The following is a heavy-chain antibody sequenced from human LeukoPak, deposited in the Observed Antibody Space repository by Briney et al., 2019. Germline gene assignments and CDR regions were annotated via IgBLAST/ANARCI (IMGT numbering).Heavy chain of an antibody. Sequence: GGSLRLSCAASGFTFSSYGMHWVRQAPGKGLEWVAVISYDGSNKYFADSVKGRFTISRDNSKNTLYLQMNSLRAEDTAVYYCARDRAPLGGSSWYCDYWGQGTLVTVSS. CDR3: ARDRAPLGGSSWYCDY. J-gene: IGHJ4*02. CDR1: GFTFSSYG. V-gene: IGHV3-30*03. D-gene: IGHD6-13*01. CDR2: ISYDGSNK.